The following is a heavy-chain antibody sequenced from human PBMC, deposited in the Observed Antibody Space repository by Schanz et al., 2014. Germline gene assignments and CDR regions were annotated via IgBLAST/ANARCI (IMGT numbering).Heavy chain of an antibody. V-gene: IGHV3-23*01. CDR3: AKDSTHIDIVLVPTAIDY. CDR1: GFTFSTYA. Sequence: EVQLLDSGGGLVQPGGSLRLSCAASGFTFSTYAMSWVRQAPGKGLEWVSAISGSGGTTHYADSVEGRFTISRDNSKNTLYLHMNTLRSEDTAVYYCAKDSTHIDIVLVPTAIDYWGQGTLVTVSS. J-gene: IGHJ4*02. CDR2: ISGSGGTT. D-gene: IGHD2-2*01.